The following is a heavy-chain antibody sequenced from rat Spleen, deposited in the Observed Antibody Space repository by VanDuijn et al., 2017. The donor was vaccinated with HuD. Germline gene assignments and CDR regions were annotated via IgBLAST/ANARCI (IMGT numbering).Heavy chain of an antibody. CDR3: TRYSTEIVMPTWGYVMDA. D-gene: IGHD1-12*01. V-gene: IGHV5-31*01. CDR1: GFTFNNYW. J-gene: IGHJ4*01. Sequence: EVQLVETGGGLVQPGRSLKLSCAASGFTFNNYWMTWLRQAPGKGLEWVASITNTCGSTYSPDSVKGRFTISGDNAKSTLYPQMNSLRSEATATYYCTRYSTEIVMPTWGYVMDAWGQGASVTVSS. CDR2: ITNTCGST.